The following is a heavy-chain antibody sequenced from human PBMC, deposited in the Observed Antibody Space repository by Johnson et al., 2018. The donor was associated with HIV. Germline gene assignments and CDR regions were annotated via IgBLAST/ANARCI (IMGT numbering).Heavy chain of an antibody. CDR1: GFTFSNAW. CDR3: ARDDLRDTGAFDI. D-gene: IGHD2-8*02. J-gene: IGHJ3*02. CDR2: ISESGTTI. Sequence: QVQLVESGGGLVKPGGSLRLSCAASGFTFSNAWMNWVHQAPGKGLEWVSYISESGTTIYYADSVKGRFTISRDNAKNSLYLQMNSLRAEDTAVYYCARDDLRDTGAFDIWGQGTMVTVSS. V-gene: IGHV3-11*04.